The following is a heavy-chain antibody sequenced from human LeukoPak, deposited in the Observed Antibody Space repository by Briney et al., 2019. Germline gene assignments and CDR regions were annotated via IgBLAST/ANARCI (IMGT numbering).Heavy chain of an antibody. CDR1: GFTFSGSA. V-gene: IGHV3-73*01. CDR3: TTGVTTLE. J-gene: IGHJ4*02. Sequence: PGGSLRLSRAASGFTFSGSAMHWVRQASGKGLEWVGRIRSKANSYATAYAASVKGRFTISRDDSKNTAYLQMNSLKTEDTAVYYCTTGVTTLEWGQGTLVTVSS. CDR2: IRSKANSYAT. D-gene: IGHD4-17*01.